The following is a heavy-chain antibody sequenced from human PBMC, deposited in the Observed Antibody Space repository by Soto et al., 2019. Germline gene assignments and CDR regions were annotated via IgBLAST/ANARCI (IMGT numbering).Heavy chain of an antibody. V-gene: IGHV3-23*01. CDR2: ISGSGGST. D-gene: IGHD6-13*01. J-gene: IGHJ6*02. CDR1: GFTFSSYA. CDR3: AKVIAAAGTSRYYYGMDV. Sequence: GGSLRLSCAASGFTFSSYAMSWVRQAPGKGLEWVSAISGSGGSTYYADSVKGRFTISRDNSKNTLYLQMNSLRAEDTALYYCAKVIAAAGTSRYYYGMDVWGQGTTVTVSS.